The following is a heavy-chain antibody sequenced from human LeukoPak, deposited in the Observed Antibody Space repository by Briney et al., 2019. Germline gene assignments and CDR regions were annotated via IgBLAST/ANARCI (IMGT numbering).Heavy chain of an antibody. CDR3: ARDRPDTAMATFDY. CDR2: IYTSGST. CDR1: GGSISSYY. D-gene: IGHD5-18*01. J-gene: IGHJ4*02. Sequence: SETLSLTCTVSGGSISSYYWSWLRQPAGKGLEWLGRIYTSGSTNYNPPLKSRVTMSVDTSKNQFSLKLSSVTAADTAVYYCARDRPDTAMATFDYWGQGTLVTVSS. V-gene: IGHV4-4*07.